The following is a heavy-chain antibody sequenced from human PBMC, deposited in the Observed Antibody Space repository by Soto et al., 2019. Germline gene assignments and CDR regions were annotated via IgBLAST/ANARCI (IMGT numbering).Heavy chain of an antibody. CDR2: INPSGGST. V-gene: IGHV1-46*03. CDR1: GYTFTSYY. D-gene: IGHD5-12*01. CDR3: ASEGSGYASYGGVYYYYYGLYV. J-gene: IGHJ6*02. Sequence: ASVKVSCKASGYTFTSYYMHWVRQAPGQGLEWMGIINPSGGSTSYAQKFQGRVTMTRDTSTSTVYMELSSLRSEDTAVYYCASEGSGYASYGGVYYYYYGLYVWGQ.